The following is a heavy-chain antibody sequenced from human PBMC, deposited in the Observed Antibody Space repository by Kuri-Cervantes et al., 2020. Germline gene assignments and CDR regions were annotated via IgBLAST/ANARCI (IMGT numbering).Heavy chain of an antibody. CDR3: ARESGKEFRFLEWSNGPYYYGMDV. CDR1: GGSISSGSYY. CDR2: IYYSGST. J-gene: IGHJ6*02. V-gene: IGHV4-61*01. Sequence: SETLSLTCTVSGGSISSGSYYWSWIRQPPGKGLEWIGYIYYSGSTNYNPSLKSRVTITVDTSKNQFSLKLSSVTAADTAVYYCARESGKEFRFLEWSNGPYYYGMDVWGQGTTVTVSS. D-gene: IGHD3-3*01.